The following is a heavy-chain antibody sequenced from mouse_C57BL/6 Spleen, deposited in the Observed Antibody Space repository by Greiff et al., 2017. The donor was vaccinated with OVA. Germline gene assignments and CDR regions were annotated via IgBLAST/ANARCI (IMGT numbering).Heavy chain of an antibody. CDR1: GYAFSSSW. CDR2: IYPGDGDT. CDR3: ARGGDGQSFDY. D-gene: IGHD2-3*01. V-gene: IGHV1-82*01. Sequence: VQLQQSGPELVKPGASVKISCKASGYAFSSSWMNWVKQRPGKGLEWIGRIYPGDGDTNYNGKFKGKATLTADKSSSTAYMQLSSLTSEDSAVYFCARGGDGQSFDYWSQGTTLTVSS. J-gene: IGHJ2*01.